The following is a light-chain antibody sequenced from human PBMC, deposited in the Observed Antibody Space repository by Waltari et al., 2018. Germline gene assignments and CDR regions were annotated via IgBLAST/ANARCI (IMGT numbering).Light chain of an antibody. CDR1: SSNIGDSY. CDR3: QSYDRGLSAL. CDR2: ENK. Sequence: QAVLTQPPSVSGAPGQTVSISCSGSSSNIGDSYVQWDQQVPGTAPKLLIYENKKRPSWISDRFSGSQSGTSGSLTITGLQSEDEADYYCQSYDRGLSALFGGGTRLTVL. V-gene: IGLV1-40*01. J-gene: IGLJ2*01.